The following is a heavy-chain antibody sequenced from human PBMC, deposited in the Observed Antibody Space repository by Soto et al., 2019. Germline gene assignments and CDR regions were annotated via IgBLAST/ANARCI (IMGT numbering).Heavy chain of an antibody. J-gene: IGHJ6*02. V-gene: IGHV1-18*01. D-gene: IGHD6-19*01. Sequence: ASVKVSCKASGYTFTSYGISWVRQAPGQGXEWMGWISAYNGNTNYAQKLQGRVTMTTDTSTSTAYMELRSLRSDDTAVYYCARDRLVMAVAGYHYYYYGMDVWGQGTTVTVSS. CDR3: ARDRLVMAVAGYHYYYYGMDV. CDR1: GYTFTSYG. CDR2: ISAYNGNT.